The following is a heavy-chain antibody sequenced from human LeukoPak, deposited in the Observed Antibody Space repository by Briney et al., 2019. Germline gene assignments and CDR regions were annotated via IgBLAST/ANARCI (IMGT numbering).Heavy chain of an antibody. CDR3: ARVLYSDILTGYWLDY. J-gene: IGHJ4*02. V-gene: IGHV3-66*01. D-gene: IGHD3-9*01. CDR1: GFTVSTNY. CDR2: IYIGGST. Sequence: GGSLRLSCAASGFTVSTNYMTWVRQAPGKRLEWISVIYIGGSTYNADSVEGRFTISRDNSKNTLYLQMNSLRAEDTAIYYCARVLYSDILTGYWLDYWGQGTLVTVSS.